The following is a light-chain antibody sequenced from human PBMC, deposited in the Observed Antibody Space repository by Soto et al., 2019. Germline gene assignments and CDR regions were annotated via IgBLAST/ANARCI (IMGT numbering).Light chain of an antibody. V-gene: IGKV1-39*01. Sequence: DFQMTQSPSSLSASVGDRVTITCRTSQSINTYLNWYQQKPGKAPNLLIYTTSHLHSGVPSRFSGSGSGTDFTLTISSLQPEDFATYFCQQGDSTPYTFGQGTTLEIK. J-gene: IGKJ2*01. CDR1: QSINTY. CDR3: QQGDSTPYT. CDR2: TTS.